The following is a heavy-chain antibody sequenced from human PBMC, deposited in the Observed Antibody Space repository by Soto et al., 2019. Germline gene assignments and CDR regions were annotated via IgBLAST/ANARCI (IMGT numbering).Heavy chain of an antibody. D-gene: IGHD1-7*01. CDR3: ARESITGPTYNWFDP. CDR2: INPNSGGT. J-gene: IGHJ5*02. Sequence: QVQLVQSGAEVKKPGASVKVSCKASGYTFTGYYMHWVRQAPGQGLEWMGWINPNSGGTNYAQKFQGWVTMTRDTSISTAYMELSRLRSDDTAVYYCARESITGPTYNWFDPWGQGTLVTVSS. V-gene: IGHV1-2*04. CDR1: GYTFTGYY.